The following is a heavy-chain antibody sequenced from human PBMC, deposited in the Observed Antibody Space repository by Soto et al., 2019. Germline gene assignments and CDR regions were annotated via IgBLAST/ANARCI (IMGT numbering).Heavy chain of an antibody. CDR1: GGSISSGGYS. J-gene: IGHJ4*02. Sequence: QLQLQESGSGLVKPSQTLSLTCAVSGGSISSGGYSWGWIRQPPGKGLEWIGYIYHSGTYYNPSLKSRVTISVDRSQNQFSLKLSSVSAADTAVYYCARGGKTVTTLDYWGQGTLVTVSS. CDR3: ARGGKTVTTLDY. D-gene: IGHD4-17*01. CDR2: IYHSGT. V-gene: IGHV4-30-2*01.